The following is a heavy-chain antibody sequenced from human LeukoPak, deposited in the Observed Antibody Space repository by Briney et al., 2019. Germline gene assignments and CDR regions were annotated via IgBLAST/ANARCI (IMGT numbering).Heavy chain of an antibody. CDR2: IYYGGST. CDR3: ARHYGDYQGFWNY. Sequence: SETLSLTCTVSGGSISSDNFFWGWIRQPPGKGLEWIGSIYYGGSTFYNPYLNSRLSMSIDTSKSQLSLKLSPVTAADTAVYYCARHYGDYQGFWNYWGQGTLVTVSS. V-gene: IGHV4-39*01. D-gene: IGHD4-17*01. J-gene: IGHJ4*02. CDR1: GGSISSDNFF.